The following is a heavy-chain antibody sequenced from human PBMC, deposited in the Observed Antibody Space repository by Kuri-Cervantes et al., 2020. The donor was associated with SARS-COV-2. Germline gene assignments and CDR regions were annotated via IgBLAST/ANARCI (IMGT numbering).Heavy chain of an antibody. Sequence: GSLRLSCTVSGGSISSYYRSWIRQPAGKGLEWIGRIYTSGSTNYNPSLKSRVTMSVDTSKNQFSLKLSSVTAADTAVYYCARDLQRGSFDIWGQGTMVTVSS. V-gene: IGHV4-4*07. J-gene: IGHJ3*02. CDR3: ARDLQRGSFDI. CDR2: IYTSGST. D-gene: IGHD3-10*01. CDR1: GGSISSYY.